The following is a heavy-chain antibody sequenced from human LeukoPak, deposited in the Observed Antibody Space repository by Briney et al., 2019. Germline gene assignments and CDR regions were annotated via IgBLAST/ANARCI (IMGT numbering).Heavy chain of an antibody. D-gene: IGHD1-26*01. J-gene: IGHJ3*02. CDR3: AREIGAPGAFDI. CDR2: ISSSSTI. V-gene: IGHV3-48*01. Sequence: GGPLRLSCAASGFTFSSYSMNWVRQAPGKGLEWVSYISSSSTIYYADSVKGRFTISRDNAKNSLYLQMNSLRAEDTAVYYCAREIGAPGAFDIWGQGTMVTVSS. CDR1: GFTFSSYS.